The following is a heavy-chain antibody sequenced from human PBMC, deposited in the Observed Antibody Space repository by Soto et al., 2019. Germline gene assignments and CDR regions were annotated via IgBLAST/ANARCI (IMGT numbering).Heavy chain of an antibody. CDR1: GGSISSSGYY. CDR3: ARFEAAAGIGLD. CDR2: IYYSGST. J-gene: IGHJ4*02. D-gene: IGHD6-13*01. Sequence: QVQLQESGPGLVKPSQTLSLTCTVSGGSISSSGYYWSWIRQHPGKGLEWIGYIYYSGSTYYNPSLKSRVTISVDTSKNQFSLKLSSVTAADTAVYYCARFEAAAGIGLDWGQGTLVTVSS. V-gene: IGHV4-31*03.